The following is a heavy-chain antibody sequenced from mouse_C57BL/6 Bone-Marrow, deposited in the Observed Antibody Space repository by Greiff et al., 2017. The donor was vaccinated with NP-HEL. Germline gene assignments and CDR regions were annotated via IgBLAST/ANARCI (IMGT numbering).Heavy chain of an antibody. Sequence: EVNVVESEGGLVQPGSSMKLSCTASGFTFSDYYMAWVRQVPEKGLEWVANINYDGSSTYYLDSLKSRFIISRDNAKNILYLQMSSLKSEDTATYYCARDNERYFDYWGQGTTLTVSS. CDR3: ARDNERYFDY. CDR1: GFTFSDYY. V-gene: IGHV5-16*01. J-gene: IGHJ2*01. CDR2: INYDGSST.